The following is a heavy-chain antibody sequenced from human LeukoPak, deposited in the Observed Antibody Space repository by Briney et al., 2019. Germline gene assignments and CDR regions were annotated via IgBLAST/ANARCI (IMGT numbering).Heavy chain of an antibody. D-gene: IGHD2-2*01. CDR3: ARYCSSTSCSGFDY. Sequence: PSETLSLTCTVSGGSISSYYWSWIRQPPGKGLEWIGYIYYSGSTNYNPSLKSRVTISVDTSKNQFSLKLSSVTAADTAVYCCARYCSSTSCSGFDYWGQGTLVTVSS. CDR1: GGSISSYY. J-gene: IGHJ4*02. V-gene: IGHV4-59*01. CDR2: IYYSGST.